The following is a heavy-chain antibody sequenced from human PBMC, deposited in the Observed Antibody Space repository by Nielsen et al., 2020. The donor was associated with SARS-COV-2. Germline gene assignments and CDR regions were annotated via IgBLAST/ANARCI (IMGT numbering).Heavy chain of an antibody. CDR3: ARGFGIQLWKRYWYFDL. CDR2: IYTSGST. V-gene: IGHV4-61*02. Sequence: SETLSLTCTVAGGSISSGSYYWCWIRQPAGKGLEWIGRIYTSGSTNYNPSLKSRVTISVGTSKNQFSLKLSSVTAADTAVYYCARGFGIQLWKRYWYFDLWGRGTLVTVSS. D-gene: IGHD5-18*01. J-gene: IGHJ2*01. CDR1: GGSISSGSYY.